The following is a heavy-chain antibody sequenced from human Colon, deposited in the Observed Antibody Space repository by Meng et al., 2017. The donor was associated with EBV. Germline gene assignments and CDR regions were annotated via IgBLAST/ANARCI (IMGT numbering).Heavy chain of an antibody. J-gene: IGHJ4*02. CDR2: IYHSGST. CDR1: GDSVTNGGYS. CDR3: ARDTSTWGNKGLDH. D-gene: IGHD7-27*01. V-gene: IGHV4-30-2*01. Sequence: QLQLQESGSGPVKPSQPLSLTCVVSGDSVTNGGYSWSWIRQPPGKGLEWIGYIYHSGSTKYNPSLKSRVTISVDTSKNQFSLKLSSVTAADTAVYYCARDTSTWGNKGLDHWGQGILVTVSS.